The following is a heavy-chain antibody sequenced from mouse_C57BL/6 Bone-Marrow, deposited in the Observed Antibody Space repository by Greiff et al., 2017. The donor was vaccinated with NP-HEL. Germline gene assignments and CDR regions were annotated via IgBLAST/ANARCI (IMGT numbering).Heavy chain of an antibody. CDR1: GYTFTDYE. D-gene: IGHD1-1*01. CDR3: TPYYYGSDAMDY. Sequence: VQLQQSGAELVRPGASVTLSCKASGYTFTDYEMHWVKQTPVHGLEWIGAIDPETGGTAYNQKFKGKALLTADKSSSTAYMELRSLTSEDSAVYYCTPYYYGSDAMDYWGQGTSVTVSS. J-gene: IGHJ4*01. V-gene: IGHV1-15*01. CDR2: IDPETGGT.